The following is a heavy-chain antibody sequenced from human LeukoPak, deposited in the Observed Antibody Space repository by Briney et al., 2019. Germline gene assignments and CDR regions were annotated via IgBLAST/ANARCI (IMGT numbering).Heavy chain of an antibody. Sequence: PGGSLRLPCAASGFTLRSYVMSWVRQAPGKGLEWVSSISGSGSSTYYADSVKGRFTISRDNSKNTLYLQMNSLRAEDTAVCYCAKDRGLVLVPAAIDFDCWGQGTLVTVSS. J-gene: IGHJ4*02. D-gene: IGHD2-2*01. V-gene: IGHV3-23*01. CDR2: ISGSGSST. CDR3: AKDRGLVLVPAAIDFDC. CDR1: GFTLRSYV.